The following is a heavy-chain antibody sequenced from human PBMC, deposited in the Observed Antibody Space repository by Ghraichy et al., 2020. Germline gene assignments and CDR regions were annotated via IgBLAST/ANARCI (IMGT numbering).Heavy chain of an antibody. CDR3: VKDLNWGHFDY. J-gene: IGHJ4*02. CDR2: ISSNGGST. Sequence: GGSLRLSCSASEFTFSSHAMHWVRQAPGKGLEYVSGISSNGGSTYYADSVKGRFTISRDNSKNTLYLQMSSLRAEDTAVYYCVKDLNWGHFDYWGQGTLVTVSS. D-gene: IGHD7-27*01. CDR1: EFTFSSHA. V-gene: IGHV3-64D*09.